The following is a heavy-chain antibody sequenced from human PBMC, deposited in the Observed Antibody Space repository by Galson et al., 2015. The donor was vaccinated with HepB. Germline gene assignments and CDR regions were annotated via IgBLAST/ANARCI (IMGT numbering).Heavy chain of an antibody. J-gene: IGHJ4*01. CDR3: ARAARGSYLFDY. D-gene: IGHD3-16*02. Sequence: SVTVSCKASGYTFSDHYMHWVRQAPGQSLEWIGWINPISGGTKYLQKFQGWVTMTRDTSSSTAHMELRRLRSDDTAVYYCARAARGSYLFDYWGHGTLVTVSS. CDR1: GYTFSDHY. CDR2: INPISGGT. V-gene: IGHV1-2*04.